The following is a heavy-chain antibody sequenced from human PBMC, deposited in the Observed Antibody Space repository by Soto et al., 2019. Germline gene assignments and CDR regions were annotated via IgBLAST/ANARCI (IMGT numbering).Heavy chain of an antibody. J-gene: IGHJ4*02. V-gene: IGHV3-48*03. Sequence: PVGSLRLFCASSVFTFSRYEMNCVRQAPGKGLEWISYISTSGSTIYYADSVKGRFTIYRDNAKNSLYLQMNSLRAEDTAVYYCARELAEDGSFEYWGQATLVNVS. CDR1: VFTFSRYE. CDR2: ISTSGSTI. CDR3: ARELAEDGSFEY. D-gene: IGHD3-10*01.